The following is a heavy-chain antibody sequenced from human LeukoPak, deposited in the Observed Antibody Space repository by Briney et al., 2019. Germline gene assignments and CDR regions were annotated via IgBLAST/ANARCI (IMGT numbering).Heavy chain of an antibody. J-gene: IGHJ4*02. CDR1: GYTLTELS. CDR2: FDPEDGER. Sequence: GASVKVSCKVSGYTLTELSMHWVRQAPGKGLEWMGGFDPEDGERIYAQKLQGRVTMTEDTSTDTAYMELSSPRSEDTAVYYCATQWLVRGLGCYFDYWGQGTLVTVSS. V-gene: IGHV1-24*01. CDR3: ATQWLVRGLGCYFDY. D-gene: IGHD6-19*01.